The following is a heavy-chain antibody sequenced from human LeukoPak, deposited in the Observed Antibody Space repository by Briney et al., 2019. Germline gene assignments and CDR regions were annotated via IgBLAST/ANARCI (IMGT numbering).Heavy chain of an antibody. CDR2: IYYSGST. J-gene: IGHJ4*02. CDR1: GGSISSSSYY. V-gene: IGHV4-39*01. CDR3: ARHGYNHPFDY. D-gene: IGHD5-24*01. Sequence: SETLSLTCTVSGGSISSSSYYWGWIRQPPGKGLEWIGSIYYSGSTYYNPSLKSRVTISVDTSKNQFSLKLSSVTAADTAVYYCARHGYNHPFDYWGQGTLVTVSS.